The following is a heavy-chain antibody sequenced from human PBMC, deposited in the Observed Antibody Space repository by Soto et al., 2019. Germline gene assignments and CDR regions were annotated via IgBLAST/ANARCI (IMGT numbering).Heavy chain of an antibody. J-gene: IGHJ6*02. V-gene: IGHV3-48*02. D-gene: IGHD3-22*01. CDR3: ARDIGDYYHSSGYYYGMDV. Sequence: PGGSLRLSCAASGFTFSSYSMNWVRQAPGKGLEWVSYISSSSSTIYYADSVKGRFTISRDNAKNSLYLQMNSLRDEDTAVYYCARDIGDYYHSSGYYYGMDVWGQGNTVTVSS. CDR2: ISSSSSTI. CDR1: GFTFSSYS.